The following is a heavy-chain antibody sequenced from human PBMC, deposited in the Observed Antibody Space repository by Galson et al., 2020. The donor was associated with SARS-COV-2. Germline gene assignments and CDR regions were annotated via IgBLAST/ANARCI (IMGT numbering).Heavy chain of an antibody. J-gene: IGHJ4*02. CDR1: GFTFSSHW. CDR2: IYSEGSST. CDR3: ARGDMGNDYFDY. V-gene: IGHV3-74*01. Sequence: ALHGESLKISCAASGFTFSSHWMHWVRQAPGQGLVWVSRIYSEGSSTSYADSVKGRFTISGDNAKNTLYLQMNSLRAEDTAVYYCARGDMGNDYFDYWGQGTLVTVSS. D-gene: IGHD7-27*01.